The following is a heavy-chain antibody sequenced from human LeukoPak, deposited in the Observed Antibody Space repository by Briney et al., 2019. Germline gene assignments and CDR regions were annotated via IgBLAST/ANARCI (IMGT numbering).Heavy chain of an antibody. CDR1: GFTVSSNY. Sequence: GGCLRLSCAASGFTVSSNYMSWGRQAPGKGVEWVSVIYSGGSTYYADSVKGRFTISRDNSKNTLYLQMNSLRAEDTAVYYCARSDFYDSSALDYWGQVTLVTVSS. CDR3: ARSDFYDSSALDY. D-gene: IGHD3-22*01. V-gene: IGHV3-53*01. CDR2: IYSGGST. J-gene: IGHJ4*02.